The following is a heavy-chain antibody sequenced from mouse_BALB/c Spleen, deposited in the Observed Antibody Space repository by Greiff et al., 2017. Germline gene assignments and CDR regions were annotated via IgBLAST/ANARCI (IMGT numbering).Heavy chain of an antibody. D-gene: IGHD1-2*01. CDR1: GFSLTSYG. Sequence: VQLQQSGPGLVAPSQSLSITCTVSGFSLTSYGVHWVRQPPGKGLEWLGVIWAGGSTNYNSALMSRLSISKDNSKSQVFLKMNSLQTDDTAMYYCARDGITTATGFDYWGQGTTLTVSS. V-gene: IGHV2-9*02. J-gene: IGHJ2*01. CDR3: ARDGITTATGFDY. CDR2: IWAGGST.